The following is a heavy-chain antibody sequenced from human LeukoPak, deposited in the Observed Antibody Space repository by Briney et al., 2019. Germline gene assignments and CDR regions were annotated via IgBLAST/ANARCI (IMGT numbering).Heavy chain of an antibody. CDR1: GGSFSDYY. CDR2: INHSGST. CDR3: ARGLCSGGSCYHAAGYYGMDV. Sequence: ASETLSLTCAVYGGSFSDYYRSWIRQPPGKGLEWIGEINHSGSTNYNPSLKSRVTISVDTSKNQFSLKLSSVTAADTAVYYCARGLCSGGSCYHAAGYYGMDVWGQGTTVTVSS. D-gene: IGHD2-15*01. V-gene: IGHV4-34*01. J-gene: IGHJ6*02.